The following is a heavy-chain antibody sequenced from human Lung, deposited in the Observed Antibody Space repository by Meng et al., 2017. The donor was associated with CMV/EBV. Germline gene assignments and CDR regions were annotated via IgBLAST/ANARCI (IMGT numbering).Heavy chain of an antibody. V-gene: IGHV4-38-2*01. CDR2: IYHSGNT. CDR1: GYSISGTYY. CDR3: ATPPPGC. J-gene: IGHJ4*02. D-gene: IGHD6-19*01. Sequence: LRLSCVVSGYSISGTYYWGWIRQPPGKGLEWIGSIYHSGNTYYNPSLESRVTLSLDTSKNQFSLNLRSVTAADTAVYYCATPPPGCWGQGTLVTVSS.